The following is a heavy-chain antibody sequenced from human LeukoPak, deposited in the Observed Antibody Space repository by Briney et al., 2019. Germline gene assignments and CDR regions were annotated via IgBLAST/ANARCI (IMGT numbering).Heavy chain of an antibody. CDR1: GFTVSSNY. Sequence: PGGSLRLSCAASGFTVSSNYMIWVRQAPGKGLEWVPVIYTGGNTDYADSVKGRFTFSRDNSKNTLYLQMKSLRAEDTAMYYCAKAPAYYYYFDQWGQGTLVTVSS. D-gene: IGHD2-21*01. J-gene: IGHJ4*02. V-gene: IGHV3-53*01. CDR2: IYTGGNT. CDR3: AKAPAYYYYFDQ.